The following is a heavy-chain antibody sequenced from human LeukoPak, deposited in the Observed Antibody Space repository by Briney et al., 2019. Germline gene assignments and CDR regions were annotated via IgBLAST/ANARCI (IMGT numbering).Heavy chain of an antibody. D-gene: IGHD3-22*01. V-gene: IGHV3-33*01. CDR2: IWYDGSNK. J-gene: IGHJ4*02. Sequence: GGSLRLSCAASGFTFSSYGMHWVRQAPGKGPEWVAVIWYDGSNKYYADSVKGRFTISRDNSKNTLYLQMNSLRAEDTAVYYCARDKSRYDSSGYYPFDYWGQGTLVTVSS. CDR1: GFTFSSYG. CDR3: ARDKSRYDSSGYYPFDY.